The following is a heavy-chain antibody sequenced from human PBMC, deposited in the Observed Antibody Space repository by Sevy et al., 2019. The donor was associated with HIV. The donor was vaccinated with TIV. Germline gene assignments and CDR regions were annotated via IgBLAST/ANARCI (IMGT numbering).Heavy chain of an antibody. V-gene: IGHV1-8*01. Sequence: ASVKVSCKASGYTFTSYDINWVRQATGQGLEWMGWMNPNSGNTGYAQKFQGRVTMTRNTSISTAYMELSSLRSEDTAVYYCARVPSGNRIAVAGRDDAFDIWGQWTMVTVSS. D-gene: IGHD6-19*01. CDR2: MNPNSGNT. J-gene: IGHJ3*02. CDR3: ARVPSGNRIAVAGRDDAFDI. CDR1: GYTFTSYD.